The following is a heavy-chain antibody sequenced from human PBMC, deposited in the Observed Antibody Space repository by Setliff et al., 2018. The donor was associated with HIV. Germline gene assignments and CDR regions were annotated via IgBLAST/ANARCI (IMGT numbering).Heavy chain of an antibody. J-gene: IGHJ4*02. CDR2: IIPIFGTA. CDR3: ARGSLLAAGTFYYLDH. V-gene: IGHV1-69*13. CDR1: GGTFSSYA. D-gene: IGHD4-17*01. Sequence: SVKVSCKASGGTFSSYAISWVRQAPGQGLEWMGGIIPIFGTANYAQKFQGRVTITADESTSTAYMELSSLRSEDTAVFYCARGSLLAAGTFYYLDHWGLGTLVTVSS.